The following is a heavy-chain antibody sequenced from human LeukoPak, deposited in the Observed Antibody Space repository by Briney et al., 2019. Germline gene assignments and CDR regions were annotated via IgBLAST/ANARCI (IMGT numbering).Heavy chain of an antibody. D-gene: IGHD3-10*01. CDR1: GYTFSGYY. Sequence: ASVKASCKASGYTFSGYYIHWVRQAPGQGLEWMGWINPYSGDTDYARKFQGRVTMTRDTSISTAYMELSRLRSDDTAVYYCARHTLGFYYGSGNYPEYFQHWGQGTLVTVSS. CDR3: ARHTLGFYYGSGNYPEYFQH. J-gene: IGHJ1*01. V-gene: IGHV1-2*02. CDR2: INPYSGDT.